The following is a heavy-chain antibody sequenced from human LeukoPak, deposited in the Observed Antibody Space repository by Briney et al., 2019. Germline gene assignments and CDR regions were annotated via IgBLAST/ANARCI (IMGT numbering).Heavy chain of an antibody. J-gene: IGHJ5*02. CDR2: IYSGGST. CDR1: GFTFSSYS. D-gene: IGHD6-13*01. CDR3: ARALSSSWYAFRSNWFDP. V-gene: IGHV3-53*01. Sequence: GGSLRLSCAASGFTFSSYSMNWVPQAPGKGLEWVSVIYSGGSTYFADSVKGRFTISRDYSKTTLYLTINRVRAEDTAVYYCARALSSSWYAFRSNWFDPWGQGTLVSVSS.